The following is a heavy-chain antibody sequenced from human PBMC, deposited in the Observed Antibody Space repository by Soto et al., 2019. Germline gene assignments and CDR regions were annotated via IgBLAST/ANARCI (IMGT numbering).Heavy chain of an antibody. CDR2: TSYDGRDK. Sequence: QVRVVESGGGVVQPGRSLRLSCAASGFTFSTYAMHWVRQAPGKGLEWVAGTSYDGRDKDYADSVKGRFTISRDNSENTVYLQMSSLRVDDTAVYYCARGVGNNWNYVWFDPWGQGTLVTVSS. V-gene: IGHV3-30*03. J-gene: IGHJ5*02. D-gene: IGHD1-7*01. CDR3: ARGVGNNWNYVWFDP. CDR1: GFTFSTYA.